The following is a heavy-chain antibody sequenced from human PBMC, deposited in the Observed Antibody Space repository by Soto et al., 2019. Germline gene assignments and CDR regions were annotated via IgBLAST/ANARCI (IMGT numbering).Heavy chain of an antibody. CDR3: ARDYGHAPGYYGIDV. CDR1: ELTLSTYS. Sequence: GGSLRLSCAACELTLSTYSMNWVRQAPGKGLEWVSSISSSSSYIYYADSVKGRFTISRDNAKNSLYMQMNSLRAEDTAVYYCARDYGHAPGYYGIDVWGQGRTVTVS. CDR2: ISSSSSYI. J-gene: IGHJ6*02. D-gene: IGHD4-17*01. V-gene: IGHV3-21*01.